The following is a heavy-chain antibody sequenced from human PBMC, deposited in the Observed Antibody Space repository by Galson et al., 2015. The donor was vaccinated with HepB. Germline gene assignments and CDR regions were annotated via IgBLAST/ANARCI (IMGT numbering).Heavy chain of an antibody. Sequence: QSGAEVKKPGESLKISCKSSEYRFTSYYIAWVRQMPGKGLEWMGSIYPSDSDARYSPSFQGQGTISADKSIGTAYLQWSSLKASDTAIYYCARHRGVATRPEYYFGMDVWGQGTTITVSS. J-gene: IGHJ6*02. CDR2: IYPSDSDA. V-gene: IGHV5-51*01. D-gene: IGHD6-6*01. CDR1: EYRFTSYY. CDR3: ARHRGVATRPEYYFGMDV.